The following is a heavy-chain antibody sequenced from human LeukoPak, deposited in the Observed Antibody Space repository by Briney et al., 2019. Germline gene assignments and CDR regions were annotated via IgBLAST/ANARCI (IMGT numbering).Heavy chain of an antibody. Sequence: SGGSLRLSCAASGFTFSSYIMSWVRQAPGKGLEWVAVICGSGDSTYYADSVKGRFTIFGDNSRNTLFLQMSRLSAEDTAVYYCASASNETTFLAFDCWGQGTLVTVS. J-gene: IGHJ4*01. CDR1: GFTFSSYI. V-gene: IGHV3-23*01. CDR2: ICGSGDST. D-gene: IGHD1-1*01. CDR3: ASASNETTFLAFDC.